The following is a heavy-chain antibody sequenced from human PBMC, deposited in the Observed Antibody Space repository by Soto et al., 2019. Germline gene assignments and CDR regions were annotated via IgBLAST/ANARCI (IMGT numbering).Heavy chain of an antibody. Sequence: APGQGLEWMGWLNPKSGMTGSAQKFQGRVTMTRDSSISTVYMELSSLRSEDTAVYYCARVAGSPDYWGHGTLVTVSS. CDR2: LNPKSGMT. D-gene: IGHD1-26*01. J-gene: IGHJ4*01. CDR3: ARVAGSPDY. V-gene: IGHV1-8*01.